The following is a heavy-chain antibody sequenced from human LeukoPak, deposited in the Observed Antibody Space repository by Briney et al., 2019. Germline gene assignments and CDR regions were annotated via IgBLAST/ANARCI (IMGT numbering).Heavy chain of an antibody. D-gene: IGHD5-24*01. J-gene: IGHJ1*01. Sequence: GGSLRLSCAASGFTFSSYAMSWVRQAPGKGLEWVSAISGSGDSTYYADSVKGRFTISRDNSKKTLCLQMNSLRVEDTAVYYCARGDGYNDAEYLQHWGQGTLVTVS. CDR3: ARGDGYNDAEYLQH. V-gene: IGHV3-23*01. CDR1: GFTFSSYA. CDR2: ISGSGDST.